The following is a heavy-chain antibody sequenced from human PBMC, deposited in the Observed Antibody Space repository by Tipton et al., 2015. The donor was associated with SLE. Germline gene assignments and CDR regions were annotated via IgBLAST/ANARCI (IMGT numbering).Heavy chain of an antibody. CDR3: ARGQRGDSDR. D-gene: IGHD3-10*01. V-gene: IGHV4-59*08. J-gene: IGHJ2*01. CDR2: IYYSGST. CDR1: GGSMSYYY. Sequence: TLSLTCTVSGGSMSYYYWSLIRQPPGKGLEWIGYIYYSGSTNYNPSLKSRVTISVDTSKNQFSLRLTSVTAADTAIYYCARGQRGDSDRWGRGTLVTVPS.